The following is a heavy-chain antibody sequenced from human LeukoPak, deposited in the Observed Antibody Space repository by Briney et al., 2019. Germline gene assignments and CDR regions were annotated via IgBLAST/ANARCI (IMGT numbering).Heavy chain of an antibody. Sequence: GGSLRLSCAASGFDVSDYYMTWVRHAPGKGLESVSILYSGGATYCADSVKGRFTISRDDSQNTLYLQMNALRGEDTAVYYCVRRKSGAAFDIWGQGTIVTVSS. CDR3: VRRKSGAAFDI. CDR2: LYSGGAT. J-gene: IGHJ3*02. CDR1: GFDVSDYY. D-gene: IGHD3-10*01. V-gene: IGHV3-53*01.